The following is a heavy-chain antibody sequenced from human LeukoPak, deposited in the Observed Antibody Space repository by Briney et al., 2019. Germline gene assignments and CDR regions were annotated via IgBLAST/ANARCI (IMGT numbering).Heavy chain of an antibody. V-gene: IGHV3-23*01. Sequence: GGSLRLSCAASGFTFSTYGMTWVRQAPGRGLEWVSAISGSAARTFYADSVKGRFTISRDNSKNTLYLQMNSLGAEDTAVYYCARDGGIMTTVTTLDYWGQGALATVSS. CDR2: ISGSAART. CDR3: ARDGGIMTTVTTLDY. D-gene: IGHD4-17*01. J-gene: IGHJ4*02. CDR1: GFTFSTYG.